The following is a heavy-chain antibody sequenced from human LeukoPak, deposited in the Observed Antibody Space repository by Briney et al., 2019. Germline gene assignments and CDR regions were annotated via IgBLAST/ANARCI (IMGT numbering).Heavy chain of an antibody. CDR1: GFTFSSDA. CDR2: ISPSGDIK. Sequence: PGGSLRLSCAASGFTFSSDAMNWVRQAPGKGLEWVSGISPSGDIKYYVDSVKGRFTVSRDNSKNTLYLQINSLRDEDTAVYYCAKDDAWLQYNDWGQGTLVTVSS. J-gene: IGHJ4*02. CDR3: AKDDAWLQYND. D-gene: IGHD5-24*01. V-gene: IGHV3-23*01.